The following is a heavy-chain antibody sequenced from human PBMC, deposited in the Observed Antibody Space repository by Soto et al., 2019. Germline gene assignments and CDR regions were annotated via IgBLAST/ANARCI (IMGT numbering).Heavy chain of an antibody. J-gene: IGHJ4*02. CDR1: GFTFSNYG. CDR2: IWYDGSDQ. V-gene: IGHV3-33*03. D-gene: IGHD1-26*01. Sequence: QVQLVESGGGVVQPGRSLRLSCAASGFTFSNYGMHWVRQAPGKGLEWVAVIWYDGSDQYYSDSVKGRFTISRDNSKNTLFLQMNSLRAEDTAVYYCASGPATIVGAMDSWGQGTLVTVSS. CDR3: ASGPATIVGAMDS.